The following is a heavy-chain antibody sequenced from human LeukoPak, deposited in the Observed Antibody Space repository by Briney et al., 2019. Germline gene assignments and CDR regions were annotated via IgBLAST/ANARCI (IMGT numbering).Heavy chain of an antibody. J-gene: IGHJ4*02. V-gene: IGHV4-39*07. D-gene: IGHD2-2*01. Sequence: SETLSLTCTVSGDSISSANYYWGWVRQPPGKGLEWIGSIYFSGSTYYNPSLKSRVTISVETSKVQFSLKLSSVTAADTAVYYCARDSCSSTSCRKKFDNWGQGALVTVSS. CDR1: GDSISSANYY. CDR3: ARDSCSSTSCRKKFDN. CDR2: IYFSGST.